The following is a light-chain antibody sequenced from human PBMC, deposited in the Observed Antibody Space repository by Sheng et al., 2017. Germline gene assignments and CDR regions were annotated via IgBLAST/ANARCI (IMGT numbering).Light chain of an antibody. J-gene: IGKJ4*01. CDR2: GAF. CDR3: QKYDSAPLT. Sequence: DIQMTQSPSSLSASVGDRVTITCRASQGISDYLAWYQQKDGKVPKLLIYGAFTLQSGVPSRFSGSGSGTDFTLTISSLQPEDVATYFCQKYDSAPLTFGGGTKVEIK. V-gene: IGKV1-27*01. CDR1: QGISDY.